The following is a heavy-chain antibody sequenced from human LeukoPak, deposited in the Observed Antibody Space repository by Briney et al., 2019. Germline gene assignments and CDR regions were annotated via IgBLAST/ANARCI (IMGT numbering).Heavy chain of an antibody. CDR1: GYTFTSYD. V-gene: IGHV1-8*03. CDR3: ARGSYYYDSSGLDAFDI. Sequence: ASVKVSCKASGYTFTSYDINWVRQATGQGLEWMGWMNPNSGNTGYAQKFQGRVTITRNTSIGTAYMELSSLRSEDTAVYYCARGSYYYDSSGLDAFDIWGQGTMVTVSS. J-gene: IGHJ3*02. CDR2: MNPNSGNT. D-gene: IGHD3-22*01.